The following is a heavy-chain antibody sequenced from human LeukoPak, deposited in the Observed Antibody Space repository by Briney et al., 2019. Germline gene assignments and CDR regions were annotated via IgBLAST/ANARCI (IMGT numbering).Heavy chain of an antibody. CDR1: GFTFSSYA. D-gene: IGHD1-26*01. Sequence: GGSLRLSCAASGFTFSSYAMSWVRQAPGKGLEWVSAISGSGGSTYYADSVKGRFTFSRDNSKNTLYLQMNSLRAEDTAVYYCAKGLSESIYDALDSWGQGTLVTVSS. CDR2: ISGSGGST. CDR3: AKGLSESIYDALDS. V-gene: IGHV3-23*01. J-gene: IGHJ4*02.